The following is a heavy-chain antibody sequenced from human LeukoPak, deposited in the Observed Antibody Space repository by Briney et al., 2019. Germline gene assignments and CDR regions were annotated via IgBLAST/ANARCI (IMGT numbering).Heavy chain of an antibody. CDR1: GFTFSDYY. D-gene: IGHD6-13*01. V-gene: IGHV3-11*05. J-gene: IGHJ4*02. CDR2: ISSSSSYT. Sequence: PGGSLRLSCAASGFTFSDYYMSWIRQAPGKGLEWVSYISSSSSYTNYADSVKGRFTISRDNAKNSLYLQMNSLRAEDTAVYYCAREEGSSWYRSYYFDYWGQGTLVTVSS. CDR3: AREEGSSWYRSYYFDY.